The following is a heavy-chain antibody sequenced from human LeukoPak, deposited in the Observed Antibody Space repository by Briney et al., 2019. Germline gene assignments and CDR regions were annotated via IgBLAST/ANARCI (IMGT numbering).Heavy chain of an antibody. Sequence: PSETLSLTCTVSGGSISSSSYYWSWIRQPAGKGLEWIGRIYTSGSTNYNPSLKSRVTMSVDTSKNQFSLKLSSVTAADTAVYYCARGFVYDSSGLEAFDIWGQGTMVTVSS. D-gene: IGHD3-22*01. J-gene: IGHJ3*02. CDR3: ARGFVYDSSGLEAFDI. CDR1: GGSISSSSYY. V-gene: IGHV4-61*02. CDR2: IYTSGST.